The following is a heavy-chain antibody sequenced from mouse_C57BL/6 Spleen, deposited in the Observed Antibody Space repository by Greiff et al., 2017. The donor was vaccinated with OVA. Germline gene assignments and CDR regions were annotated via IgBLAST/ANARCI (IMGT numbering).Heavy chain of an antibody. J-gene: IGHJ2*01. V-gene: IGHV1-76*01. CDR1: GYTFTDYY. CDR2: IYPGSGNT. Sequence: QVQLQQSGAELVRPGASVKLSCKASGYTFTDYYINWVKQRPGQGLEWIARIYPGSGNTYYNEKFKGKATLTAEKSSSTAYMQLSSLTSEDSAVYFCARDDSGGLDYWGQGTTLTVSS. CDR3: ARDDSGGLDY. D-gene: IGHD2-4*01.